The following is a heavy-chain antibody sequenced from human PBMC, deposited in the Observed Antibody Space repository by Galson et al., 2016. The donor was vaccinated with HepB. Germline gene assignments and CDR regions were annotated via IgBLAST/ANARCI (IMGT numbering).Heavy chain of an antibody. CDR1: GGSISSGDYY. CDR2: IYYSGST. J-gene: IGHJ4*02. D-gene: IGHD3-16*01. Sequence: LSLTCTVSGGSISSGDYYWSWIRQPPGKGLEWIGYIYYSGSTYHSPSLKSRVTISVDTSKNQFSLKLNSVTAADTAVYYCARGAAFGGVDNWGQGTLVTVSS. CDR3: ARGAAFGGVDN. V-gene: IGHV4-30-4*01.